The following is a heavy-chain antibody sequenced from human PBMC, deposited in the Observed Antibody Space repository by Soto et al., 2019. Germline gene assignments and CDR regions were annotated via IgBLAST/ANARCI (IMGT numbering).Heavy chain of an antibody. D-gene: IGHD1-26*01. V-gene: IGHV3-30*18. Sequence: GGSLRLSCAASGFTFSSYGMHWVRQAPGKGLEWVAVISYDGSNKYYADSVKGRFTISRDNSKNTLYLQMNSLRAEDTAVYYCAKGLVGRYWGQGTLVTVSS. CDR2: ISYDGSNK. J-gene: IGHJ4*02. CDR3: AKGLVGRY. CDR1: GFTFSSYG.